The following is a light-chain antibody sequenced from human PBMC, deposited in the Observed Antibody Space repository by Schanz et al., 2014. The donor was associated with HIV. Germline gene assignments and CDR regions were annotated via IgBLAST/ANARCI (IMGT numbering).Light chain of an antibody. CDR1: TSNIGSNH. CDR3: ATWDDSLDGWV. CDR2: ANN. V-gene: IGLV1-44*01. J-gene: IGLJ3*02. Sequence: QSVLTQPPSASGTPGQRVTISCSGSTSNIGSNHVDWYQQLPGTAPRLLIQANNQRPSGVPDRFSGSKSGTSASLAISGLQSEDESDFFCATWDDSLDGWVFGGGTKLTVL.